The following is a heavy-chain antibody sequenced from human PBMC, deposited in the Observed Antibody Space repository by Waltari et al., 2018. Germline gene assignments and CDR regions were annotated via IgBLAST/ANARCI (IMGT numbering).Heavy chain of an antibody. V-gene: IGHV5-51*01. CDR2: VYPGDSDT. J-gene: IGHJ4*02. CDR1: RSTFPGYW. Sequence: EAQLVQSGAAVKKPGESLKLSCQDSRSTFPGYWIGWVRQMPGKGLEWMGIVYPGDSDTRYSPSFEGHVTISADKSINTAYLQWSSLKASDTAMYYCASGITLGLFDYWGQGTLVTVSS. CDR3: ASGITLGLFDY. D-gene: IGHD1-20*01.